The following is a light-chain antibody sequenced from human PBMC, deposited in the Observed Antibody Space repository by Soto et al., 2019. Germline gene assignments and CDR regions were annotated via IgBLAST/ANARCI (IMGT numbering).Light chain of an antibody. CDR1: SSAVGAYNY. J-gene: IGLJ3*02. CDR3: SSYTGSNNLG. Sequence: QSVLTQPPSASGSPGQSVTISCSGTSSAVGAYNYVSWYQQHPGKAPKVMIYEVSKRPSGVPDRFSGSKSGNTASLTVSGLQAEDEADYYCSSYTGSNNLGFGGGTKLTV. CDR2: EVS. V-gene: IGLV2-8*01.